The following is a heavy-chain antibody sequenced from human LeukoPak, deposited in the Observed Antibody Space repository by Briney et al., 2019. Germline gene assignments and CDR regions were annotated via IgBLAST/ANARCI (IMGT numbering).Heavy chain of an antibody. V-gene: IGHV3-21*01. CDR2: ISSSSSYI. J-gene: IGHJ3*02. D-gene: IGHD3-3*01. CDR3: ASGGILRFLEWFSAFDI. CDR1: GFTFSSYS. Sequence: PGGSLRLSCAASGFTFSSYSMNLVRQAPGKGLEWVSSISSSSSYIYYADSVKGRFTISRDNAKNSLYLQMNSLRAEDTAVYYCASGGILRFLEWFSAFDIWGQGTMVTVSS.